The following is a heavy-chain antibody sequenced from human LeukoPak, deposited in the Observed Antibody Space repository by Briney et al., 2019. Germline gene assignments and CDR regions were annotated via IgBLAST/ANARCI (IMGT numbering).Heavy chain of an antibody. Sequence: GGSLRLSCAASGFTFSSYGMSWVRQAPGKGLEWVSAISGSGGSTYYADSVKGRFTISRDNSKTTLYLQMNSLRAEDTAVYYCARDDYYDSSGYDYFDYWGQGNLVTVSS. CDR1: GFTFSSYG. V-gene: IGHV3-23*01. D-gene: IGHD3-22*01. J-gene: IGHJ4*02. CDR3: ARDDYYDSSGYDYFDY. CDR2: ISGSGGST.